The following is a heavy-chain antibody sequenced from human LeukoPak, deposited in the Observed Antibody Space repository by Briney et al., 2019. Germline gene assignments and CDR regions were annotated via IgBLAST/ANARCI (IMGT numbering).Heavy chain of an antibody. CDR2: ISSSSSYT. D-gene: IGHD4-17*01. CDR1: GFTFSSYS. CDR3: VSTTVTTWGVEVNMEV. V-gene: IGHV3-21*01. J-gene: IGHJ6*03. Sequence: GRSLRLSCAASGFTFSSYSMNCVRQAPGKGLEWVSSISSSSSYTYYTDSVKGRFTISRDNAKNSLYLQMSSLRGEDRAVYYCVSTTVTTWGVEVNMEVWGKGTTVTISS.